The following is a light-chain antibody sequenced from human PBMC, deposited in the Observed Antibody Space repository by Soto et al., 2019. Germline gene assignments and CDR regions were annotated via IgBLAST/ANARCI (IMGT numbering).Light chain of an antibody. J-gene: IGKJ1*01. CDR3: QQYHTDWT. CDR2: AAS. Sequence: DIQMTQSPSTLSASVGDTVTITCRASESIDNWLAWYQQKPGKAPKLLIFAASTLVRGFPSRFSGRGSGTEFTHTISSLQADDYATLYCQQYHTDWTFGQGTKVEIK. CDR1: ESIDNW. V-gene: IGKV1-5*01.